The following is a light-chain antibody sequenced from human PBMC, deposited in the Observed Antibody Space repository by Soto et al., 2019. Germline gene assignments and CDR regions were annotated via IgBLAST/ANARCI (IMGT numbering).Light chain of an antibody. CDR2: NAF. V-gene: IGKV3-20*01. J-gene: IGKJ4*01. Sequence: EIVLTQSPGTLSVSPGERATLSCRASQSVSSSYLAWYQQKPGQAPRLLIYNAFNRATGIPDRFSGSGSGTDFTLTISRLEPEDFAVYYCQQYGSSPGTFGGGTKVDIK. CDR3: QQYGSSPGT. CDR1: QSVSSSY.